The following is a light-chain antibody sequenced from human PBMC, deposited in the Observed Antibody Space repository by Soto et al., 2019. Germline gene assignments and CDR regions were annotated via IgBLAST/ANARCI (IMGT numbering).Light chain of an antibody. Sequence: QSALTQPASVSGSPGQSITLSCTGSNSDVGSYNLVSWYQHHPGRAPKLVIYEVSKRPSGVSYRFSGSKSGNTASLTISGLQADDEASYYCSSYAGSATLVFGGGTKLTVL. CDR1: NSDVGSYNL. CDR2: EVS. V-gene: IGLV2-23*02. J-gene: IGLJ2*01. CDR3: SSYAGSATLV.